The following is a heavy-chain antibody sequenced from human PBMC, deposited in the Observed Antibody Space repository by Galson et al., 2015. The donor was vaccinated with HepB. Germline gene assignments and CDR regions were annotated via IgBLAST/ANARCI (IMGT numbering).Heavy chain of an antibody. J-gene: IGHJ4*02. V-gene: IGHV3-7*03. CDR2: IKQDGSEK. Sequence: SLRLSCAASGFTFSSYWMSWVRQAPGKGLEWVANIKQDGSEKYYVDSAKGRFTISRDNAKNSLYLQMNSLRAEDTAVYYCARWQWGGSYGGVLDYWGQGTLVTVSS. D-gene: IGHD1-26*01. CDR1: GFTFSSYW. CDR3: ARWQWGGSYGGVLDY.